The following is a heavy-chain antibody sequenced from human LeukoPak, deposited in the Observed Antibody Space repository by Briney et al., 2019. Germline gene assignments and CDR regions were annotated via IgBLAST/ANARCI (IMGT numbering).Heavy chain of an antibody. J-gene: IGHJ6*03. D-gene: IGHD4-11*01. CDR2: IYYSGST. Sequence: SETLSLTCTVSGGSISSYYWSWIRQPPGKGLEWIGYIYYSGSTNYNPSLKSRVTISVDTSKNQFSLKLSSVTAADTAVYYCAGTTVTHYYYYYMDVWGKGTTVTVSS. CDR1: GGSISSYY. CDR3: AGTTVTHYYYYYMDV. V-gene: IGHV4-59*12.